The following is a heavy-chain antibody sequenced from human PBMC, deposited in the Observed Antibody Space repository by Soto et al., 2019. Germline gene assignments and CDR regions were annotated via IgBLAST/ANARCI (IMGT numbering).Heavy chain of an antibody. J-gene: IGHJ4*02. V-gene: IGHV3-15*05. CDR3: TTRAFYSSSYYYFDY. CDR2: MKTKADGGAT. Sequence: GGSLRLSCAASGFSFSNAWMSWVRQAPGKGLEWVGRMKTKADGGATDYAAPVKGRFTISRDDSKNTLYLQMDSLESDDTAVYYCTTRAFYSSSYYYFDYWGQGTLVTVSS. CDR1: GFSFSNAW. D-gene: IGHD6-13*01.